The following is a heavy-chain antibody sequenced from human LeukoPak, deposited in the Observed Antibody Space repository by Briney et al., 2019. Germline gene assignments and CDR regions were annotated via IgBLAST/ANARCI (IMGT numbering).Heavy chain of an antibody. CDR3: ARGYGGNDYFDY. V-gene: IGHV3-74*01. CDR1: GFTFSSYW. J-gene: IGHJ4*02. CDR2: INPDGSST. Sequence: GGSLRLSCAASGFTFSSYWMHWVRQAPGKGLVWVSRINPDGSSTNYADSVKGRFTISRDNAKNTLYLQMNSLRAEDTAVYYCARGYGGNDYFDYWGQGTLVTVSS. D-gene: IGHD4-23*01.